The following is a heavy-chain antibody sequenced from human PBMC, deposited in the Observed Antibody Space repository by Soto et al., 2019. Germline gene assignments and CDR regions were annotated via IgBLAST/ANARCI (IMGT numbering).Heavy chain of an antibody. Sequence: QVQLQESGPGLVKPSQTLSLTCTVSGGSISSGGYYWRWIRQHPGKGLEWIGYIYYSGSTYYNPSLKSRVTISVDTSKNQFSLKLSSVTAADTAVYYCARGEGRVSSSSPDYYYGMDVWGQGTTVTVSS. D-gene: IGHD6-6*01. J-gene: IGHJ6*02. CDR1: GGSISSGGYY. CDR3: ARGEGRVSSSSPDYYYGMDV. CDR2: IYYSGST. V-gene: IGHV4-31*03.